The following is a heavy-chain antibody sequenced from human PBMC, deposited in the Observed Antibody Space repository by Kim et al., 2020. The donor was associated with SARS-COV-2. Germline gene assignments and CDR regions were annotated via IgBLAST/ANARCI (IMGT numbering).Heavy chain of an antibody. D-gene: IGHD3-3*01. CDR3: AKADSYYDFWSGYPETYYYGMDV. CDR1: GFTFSSYG. V-gene: IGHV3-30*18. CDR2: ISYDGSNK. Sequence: GGSLRLSCAASGFTFSSYGMHWVRQAPGKGLEWVAVISYDGSNKYYADSVKGRFTISRDNSKNTLYLQMNSLRAEDTAVYYCAKADSYYDFWSGYPETYYYGMDVWGQGTTVTVSS. J-gene: IGHJ6*02.